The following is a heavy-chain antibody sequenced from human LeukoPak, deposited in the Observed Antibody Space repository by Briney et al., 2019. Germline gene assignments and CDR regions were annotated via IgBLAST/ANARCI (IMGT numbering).Heavy chain of an antibody. CDR1: RYTFTGYY. J-gene: IGHJ4*02. V-gene: IGHV1-2*02. CDR2: INPNSGGT. D-gene: IGHD2-2*01. CDR3: ARGPEYQLLFEDY. Sequence: ASVKVSCKASRYTFTGYYMHWVRQAPGQGLEWMGWINPNSGGTNYAQKFQGRVTMTRDTSISTAYMELSRLRSDDTAVYYCARGPEYQLLFEDYWGQGTRVTVSS.